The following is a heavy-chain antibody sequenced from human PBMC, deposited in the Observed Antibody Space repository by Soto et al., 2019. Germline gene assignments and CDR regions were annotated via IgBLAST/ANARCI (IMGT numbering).Heavy chain of an antibody. V-gene: IGHV3-30-3*01. D-gene: IGHD2-2*01. CDR2: MSHDGSSS. CDR1: GFSFSNYA. J-gene: IGHJ4*02. Sequence: GGSLRLSCAASGFSFSNYAMHWVRQTPDKGLEWVAVMSHDGSSSFYADSVKGRFTISRDNSKTTLYLQMNSLSTEDAAVYYCARDFPYCGSTSCYSAAPKYWGQGTLVTVSS. CDR3: ARDFPYCGSTSCYSAAPKY.